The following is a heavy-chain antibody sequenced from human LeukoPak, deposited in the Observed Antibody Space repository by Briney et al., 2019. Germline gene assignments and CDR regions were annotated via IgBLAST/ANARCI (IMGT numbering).Heavy chain of an antibody. Sequence: ASVKVSCKVSGYTLTELSMHWVRQAPGKGLEWMGGFDPEDGETIYAQKFQGRVTMTEDTSTDTAYMELSSLRSEDTAVYYCATARRNVWGSYRYTPFDYWGQGTLVTVSS. CDR2: FDPEDGET. V-gene: IGHV1-24*01. CDR1: GYTLTELS. CDR3: ATARRNVWGSYRYTPFDY. D-gene: IGHD3-16*02. J-gene: IGHJ4*02.